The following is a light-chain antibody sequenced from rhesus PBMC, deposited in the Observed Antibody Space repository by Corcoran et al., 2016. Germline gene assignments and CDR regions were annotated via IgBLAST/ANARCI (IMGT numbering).Light chain of an antibody. V-gene: IGKV4-1*01. Sequence: DIVMTQSPDSLAVSLGERITINCKSSQTLLYSSNTKNSLAWYQQKPGQDPKLLISWASIRESGVPNRVSGTGSGTDFTLTISGLQAEDVAVYYCQQYYSSPYNFGQGTKVEIK. J-gene: IGKJ2*01. CDR1: QTLLYSSNTKNS. CDR2: WAS. CDR3: QQYYSSPYN.